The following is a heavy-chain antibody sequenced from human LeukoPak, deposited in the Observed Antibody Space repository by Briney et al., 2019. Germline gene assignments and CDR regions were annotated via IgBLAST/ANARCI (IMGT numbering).Heavy chain of an antibody. Sequence: ASVKVSCKASGYTFTSYDINWVRQATGQGLECMGWMNPNSGNTGYAQKFQGRVTMTRNTSISTAYMELSSLRSEDTAVYYCARLYCSGGSCYSNYWGQGTLVTVSS. CDR3: ARLYCSGGSCYSNY. V-gene: IGHV1-8*01. D-gene: IGHD2-15*01. J-gene: IGHJ4*02. CDR2: MNPNSGNT. CDR1: GYTFTSYD.